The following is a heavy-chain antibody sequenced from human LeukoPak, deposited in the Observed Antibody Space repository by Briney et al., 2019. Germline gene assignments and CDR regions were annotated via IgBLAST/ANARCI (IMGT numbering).Heavy chain of an antibody. CDR1: GFTFSSYE. Sequence: GGSLRLSCAASGFTFSSYEMNWVRQAPGKGLEWVSYISSSGSTIYYADSVKGRFTISRDNAKNSLYLQINSLRAEDTAVYYCARDHSGSYSAFDIWGQGTMVTVSS. CDR2: ISSSGSTI. V-gene: IGHV3-48*03. D-gene: IGHD1-26*01. J-gene: IGHJ3*02. CDR3: ARDHSGSYSAFDI.